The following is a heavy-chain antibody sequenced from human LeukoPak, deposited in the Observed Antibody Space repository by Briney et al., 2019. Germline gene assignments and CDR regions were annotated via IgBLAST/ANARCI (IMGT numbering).Heavy chain of an antibody. Sequence: GGTLRLSCAASGFTFSSYGMSWVRQAPGKGLEWVSAISGSGGSTYYADSVKGRFTISRDNSKNTLYLQMNSLRAEDTAVYYCAPKVVGSAPFDYWGQGTLVTVSS. V-gene: IGHV3-23*01. J-gene: IGHJ4*02. CDR3: APKVVGSAPFDY. D-gene: IGHD2-15*01. CDR2: ISGSGGST. CDR1: GFTFSSYG.